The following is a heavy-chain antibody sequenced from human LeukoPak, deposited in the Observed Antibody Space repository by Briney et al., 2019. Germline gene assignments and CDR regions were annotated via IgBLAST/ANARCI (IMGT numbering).Heavy chain of an antibody. V-gene: IGHV4-39*01. CDR1: GGSISSSSHY. CDR2: IYYTGSGST. D-gene: IGHD3-10*01. Sequence: PSETLSLTCTVSGGSISSSSHYWGWIRRPPGKGLEWIGSIYYTGSGSTYYNPSLKSRVTVSVDTSKNQFSPKMSSVTAADTAVYYCASLAGSGKYYYYMDVWGKGTTVTVSS. J-gene: IGHJ6*03. CDR3: ASLAGSGKYYYYMDV.